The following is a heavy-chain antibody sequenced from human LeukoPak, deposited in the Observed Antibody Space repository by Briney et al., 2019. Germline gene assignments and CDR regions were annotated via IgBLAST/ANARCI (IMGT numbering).Heavy chain of an antibody. CDR2: INHSGST. V-gene: IGHV4-34*01. J-gene: IGHJ5*02. D-gene: IGHD3-3*01. CDR1: GGSFSGYY. Sequence: SETLSLTCAVYGGSFSGYYWSWIRQPPGKGLEWIGEINHSGSTNYNPSLKSRVTISVDTSKNQFSLKLSSVTAADTAVYYCARARFLEWSHPSNWFDPWGQGTLVTVSS. CDR3: ARARFLEWSHPSNWFDP.